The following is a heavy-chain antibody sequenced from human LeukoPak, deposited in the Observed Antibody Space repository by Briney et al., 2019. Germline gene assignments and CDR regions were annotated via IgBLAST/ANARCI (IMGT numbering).Heavy chain of an antibody. J-gene: IGHJ4*02. Sequence: GGSLRLSCAASGFTFSSYEMNWVRQAPGKGLEWVSYISSSGSTIYYADSVKGRFTISRDNAKNSLYLQMNSLRAEDTAVYYCARGRSSGWYMFDYWGQGTLVTVSS. CDR3: ARGRSSGWYMFDY. D-gene: IGHD6-19*01. V-gene: IGHV3-48*03. CDR1: GFTFSSYE. CDR2: ISSSGSTI.